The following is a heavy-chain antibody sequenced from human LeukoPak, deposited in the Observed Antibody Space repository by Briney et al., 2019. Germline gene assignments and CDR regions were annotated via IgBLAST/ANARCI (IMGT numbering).Heavy chain of an antibody. D-gene: IGHD3-22*01. V-gene: IGHV3-7*01. J-gene: IGHJ4*02. CDR1: GFTFSTYW. CDR3: ARSPWGYYDSSGYYRNPYFDY. Sequence: GGSLRLSCAASGFTFSTYWMTWVRQAPGKGLEWVANIKQDGSEKYYVDSVKGRFTISRDNAKNSLYLQMNSVRPEDTAVYYCARSPWGYYDSSGYYRNPYFDYWGQGALVTVSS. CDR2: IKQDGSEK.